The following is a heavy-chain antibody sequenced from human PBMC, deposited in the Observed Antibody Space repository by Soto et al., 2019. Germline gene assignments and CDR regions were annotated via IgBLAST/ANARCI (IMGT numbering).Heavy chain of an antibody. J-gene: IGHJ6*03. CDR3: ARDASYYYDSSGLPPDYYYYYMDV. V-gene: IGHV1-69*10. CDR1: GGTFSSYA. D-gene: IGHD3-22*01. Sequence: ASVKVSCKASGGTFSSYAISWVRQAPGQGLEWMGGIIPIFGIANYAQKFQGRVTITADKSTSTAYMELSSLRSEDMAVYYCARDASYYYDSSGLPPDYYYYYMDVWGKGTTVTVSS. CDR2: IIPIFGIA.